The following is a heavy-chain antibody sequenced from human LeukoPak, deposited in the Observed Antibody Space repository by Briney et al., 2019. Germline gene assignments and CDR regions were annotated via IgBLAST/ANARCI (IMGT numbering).Heavy chain of an antibody. Sequence: GASVKVSCKASGYTFTGYYMHWVRQAPGQGLEWMGWINPNSGGTNYAQKFQGRVTMTRDTSISTAYMELSRLRSEDTAVYYCARGMERAAGTNYYYGMDVWGQGTTVTVSS. CDR3: ARGMERAAGTNYYYGMDV. D-gene: IGHD6-13*01. V-gene: IGHV1-2*02. J-gene: IGHJ6*02. CDR2: INPNSGGT. CDR1: GYTFTGYY.